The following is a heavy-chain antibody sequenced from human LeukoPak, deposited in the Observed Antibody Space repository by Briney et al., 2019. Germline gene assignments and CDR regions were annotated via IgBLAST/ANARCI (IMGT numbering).Heavy chain of an antibody. CDR1: VGTFSSYA. CDR2: IIPIFGTA. V-gene: IGHV1-69*13. D-gene: IGHD6-6*01. J-gene: IGHJ6*02. Sequence: SVKVSCKASVGTFSSYAISWVRQAPGQGLEWMGGIIPIFGTANYAQKFQGRVTITADESTSTAYMELSSLRSEDTAVYYCARPLVGVVGYYYYGMDVWGQGTTVTVSS. CDR3: ARPLVGVVGYYYYGMDV.